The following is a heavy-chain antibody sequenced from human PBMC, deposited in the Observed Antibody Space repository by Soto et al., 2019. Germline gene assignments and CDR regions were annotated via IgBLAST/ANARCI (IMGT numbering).Heavy chain of an antibody. V-gene: IGHV3-53*04. CDR2: IYSGGST. CDR3: ARVNSGWYFY. CDR1: GFTVSSNS. D-gene: IGHD6-19*01. Sequence: EVQLVESGGGLVQPGGSLRLSCAASGFTVSSNSMSWVRQAPGKGLEWVSVIYSGGSTYYADSVKGRFTISRHNSKNTLYLQMNSLRAEDTAVYYCARVNSGWYFYWGQGTLVTVSS. J-gene: IGHJ4*02.